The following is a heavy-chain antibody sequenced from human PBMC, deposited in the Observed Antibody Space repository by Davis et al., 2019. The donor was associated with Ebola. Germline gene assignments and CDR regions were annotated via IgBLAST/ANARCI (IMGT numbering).Heavy chain of an antibody. V-gene: IGHV4-61*01. CDR3: ASHLD. Sequence: SETLSLTCTAPGGSVISGSYFWNWIRQPPGKGLQWIGYIYYSGSTNYNPSLKSRVTISVDTSKNQFSLKLSSVTAADTAVYYCASHLDWGQGTLVTVSS. J-gene: IGHJ4*02. CDR2: IYYSGST. CDR1: GGSVISGSYF.